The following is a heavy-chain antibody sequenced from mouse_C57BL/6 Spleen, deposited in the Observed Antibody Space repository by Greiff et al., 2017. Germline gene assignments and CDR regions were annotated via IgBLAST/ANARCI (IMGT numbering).Heavy chain of an antibody. CDR2: IYPRSGNT. D-gene: IGHD2-2*01. J-gene: IGHJ2*01. CDR3: ARHLSMVPFNY. CDR1: GYTFTSYG. V-gene: IGHV1-81*01. Sequence: VNVVESGAELARPGASVKLSCKASGYTFTSYGISWVKQRTGQGLEWIGEIYPRSGNTYYNEKFKGKATLTADKSSSTAYMELRSLTSEDSAVYFCARHLSMVPFNYWGQGTTLTVSS.